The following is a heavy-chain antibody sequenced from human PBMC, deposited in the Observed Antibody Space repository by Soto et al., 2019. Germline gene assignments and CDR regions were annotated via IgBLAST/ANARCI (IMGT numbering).Heavy chain of an antibody. CDR3: ARGHTNIQLWGRLYYYYYMDV. J-gene: IGHJ6*03. CDR2: MNPNSGNT. D-gene: IGHD5-18*01. CDR1: GYTFTSYD. Sequence: ASVKVSCKASGYTFTSYDINWVRQATGQGLEWMGWMNPNSGNTGYAQKFQGRVTMTRNTSISTAYMELSSLGSEDTAVYYCARGHTNIQLWGRLYYYYYMDVWGKGTTVTVSS. V-gene: IGHV1-8*01.